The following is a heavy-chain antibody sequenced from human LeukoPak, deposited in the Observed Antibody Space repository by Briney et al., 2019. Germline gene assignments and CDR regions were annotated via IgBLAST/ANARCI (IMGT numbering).Heavy chain of an antibody. CDR2: INPNSGGT. CDR1: GYTFTDYY. J-gene: IGHJ6*02. V-gene: IGHV1-2*02. Sequence: ASVKVSCKASGYTFTDYYMHWVRQAPGQGLEWMGWINPNSGGTNYAQEFQGRVTMTRDTSISTAYLEVSGLKSDDTAVYYCARRAVYYYYGMDVWGQGSTVTVSS. CDR3: ARRAVYYYYGMDV. D-gene: IGHD6-25*01.